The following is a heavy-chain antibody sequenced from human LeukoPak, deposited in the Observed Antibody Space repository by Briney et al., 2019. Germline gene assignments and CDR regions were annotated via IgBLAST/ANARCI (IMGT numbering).Heavy chain of an antibody. Sequence: WASVKVSCKASGGTFSSYAISWVRQAPGQGLEWMGGIIPIFGTANYAQKFQGRVTITADESTSTAYMELSSLRSEDTAVYYCARGLYYDFWSGYPTDYWGQGTLVTVSS. V-gene: IGHV1-69*13. J-gene: IGHJ4*02. CDR1: GGTFSSYA. CDR3: ARGLYYDFWSGYPTDY. D-gene: IGHD3-3*01. CDR2: IIPIFGTA.